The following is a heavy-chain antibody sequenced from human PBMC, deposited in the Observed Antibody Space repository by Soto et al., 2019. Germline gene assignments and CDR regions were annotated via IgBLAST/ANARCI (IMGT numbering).Heavy chain of an antibody. D-gene: IGHD3-22*01. CDR2: INPHNGAP. J-gene: IGHJ5*02. CDR1: GYIFSANY. Sequence: QVILVQSGAEVQKPGASMKVSCKASGYIFSANYINWVRQAPGQGLEWLVWINPHNGAPTYAQKFLGRVTMSADTSARTASIDLARMKSDDTAVYYCVRAHARGFSNWFDPWGRGTLVTVAS. CDR3: VRAHARGFSNWFDP. V-gene: IGHV1-2*02.